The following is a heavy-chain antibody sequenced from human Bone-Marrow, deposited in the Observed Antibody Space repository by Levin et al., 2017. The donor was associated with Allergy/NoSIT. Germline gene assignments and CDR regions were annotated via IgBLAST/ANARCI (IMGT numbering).Heavy chain of an antibody. J-gene: IGHJ6*02. CDR1: GYTFTGYY. V-gene: IGHV1-2*02. Sequence: PAASVKVSCKASGYTFTGYYIHWVRQAPGHGLEWMGWINPNSGGTNYAQKFQGRVTMTMDTSISTAYMELTRLTSGDPAVYYCARHALRQLWSSKSYYYGIDVWGQGTTVTVSS. CDR3: ARHALRQLWSSKSYYYGIDV. D-gene: IGHD5-18*01. CDR2: INPNSGGT.